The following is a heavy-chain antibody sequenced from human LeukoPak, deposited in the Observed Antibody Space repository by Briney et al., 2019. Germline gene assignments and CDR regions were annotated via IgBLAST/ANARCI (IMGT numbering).Heavy chain of an antibody. D-gene: IGHD5-12*01. V-gene: IGHV4-39*01. CDR3: ASGYDYMWFDP. CDR2: IYYSGRT. J-gene: IGHJ5*02. CDR1: GGSISSNSYY. Sequence: HPSETLPLTCTVSGGSISSNSYYWGWIRQPPGKGLEWIGSIYYSGRTYYNPSLKSRVTISVDTSKNQFSLKLSSVTAADTAVYYCASGYDYMWFDPWGQGTLVTVSS.